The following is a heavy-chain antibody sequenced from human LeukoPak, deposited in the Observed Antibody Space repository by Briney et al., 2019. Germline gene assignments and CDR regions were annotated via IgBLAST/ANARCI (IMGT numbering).Heavy chain of an antibody. CDR2: ISYDGSNK. D-gene: IGHD3-3*01. Sequence: GGSLRLSCAASGFTFSSYAMHWVRQAPGKGLEWVAVISYDGSNKYYADSVKGRFTISRDNSKNTLYLQMNSLRAEDTAVYYCARDPSRYYDFWSGYYTSWFDPWGQGTLVTVSS. V-gene: IGHV3-30*01. CDR3: ARDPSRYYDFWSGYYTSWFDP. CDR1: GFTFSSYA. J-gene: IGHJ5*02.